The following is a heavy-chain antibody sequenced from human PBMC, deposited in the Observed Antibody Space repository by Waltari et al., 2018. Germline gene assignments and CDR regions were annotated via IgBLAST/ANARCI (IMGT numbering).Heavy chain of an antibody. D-gene: IGHD6-13*01. CDR1: GGTFSSYA. V-gene: IGHV1-69*09. CDR3: AREEIRGIAAAGTNWFDP. Sequence: QVQLVQSGAEVKKPGSSVKVSCKASGGTFSSYAISWVRPAPGTGLEWMGRIIPILGIANHAQKFQGRVTITADKSTSTAYMELSSLRSEDTAVYYCAREEIRGIAAAGTNWFDPWGQGTLVTVSS. CDR2: IIPILGIA. J-gene: IGHJ5*02.